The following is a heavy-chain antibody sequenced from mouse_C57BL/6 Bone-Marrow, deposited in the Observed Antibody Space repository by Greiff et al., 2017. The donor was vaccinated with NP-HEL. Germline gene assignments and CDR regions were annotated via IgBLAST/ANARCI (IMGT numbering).Heavy chain of an antibody. CDR3: ATRLRRGYWYFDV. CDR1: GFSLTSYG. V-gene: IGHV2-6*01. J-gene: IGHJ1*03. D-gene: IGHD2-4*01. Sequence: QVQLQQSGPGLVAPSQSLSITCTVSGFSLTSYGVDWVRQSPGKGLEWLGVIWGVGSTTYNSALKSRLSISKDNSKSQVFLKMNSLQTDDTAMYDCATRLRRGYWYFDVWGTGTTVTVSS. CDR2: IWGVGST.